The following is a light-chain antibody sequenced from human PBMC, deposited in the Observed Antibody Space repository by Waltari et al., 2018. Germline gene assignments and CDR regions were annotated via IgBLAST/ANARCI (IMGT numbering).Light chain of an antibody. CDR3: QHYVRLPAT. CDR1: QSISRP. Sequence: EIILTQSPGTLSLSPGERATLSCRASQSISRPLAGYQQKPGRVPRLFIYDASTRATGIPDRFRGSGSGTDFSLTISRLEPEDSAVYYCQHYVRLPATFGQGTKVEIK. V-gene: IGKV3-20*01. CDR2: DAS. J-gene: IGKJ1*01.